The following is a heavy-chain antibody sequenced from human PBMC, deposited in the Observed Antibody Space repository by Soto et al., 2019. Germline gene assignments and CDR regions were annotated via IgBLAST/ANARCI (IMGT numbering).Heavy chain of an antibody. D-gene: IGHD3-9*01. CDR1: GFTFSSYG. CDR3: ARDSSLLRYFDWLPTRPDY. CDR2: IWYDGSNK. J-gene: IGHJ4*02. V-gene: IGHV3-33*01. Sequence: GGSLRLSCAASGFTFSSYGMHWVRQAPGKGLEWVAVIWYDGSNKYYADSVKGRFTISRDNSKNTLYLQMNSLRAEDTAVYYCARDSSLLRYFDWLPTRPDYWGQGTLVTVSS.